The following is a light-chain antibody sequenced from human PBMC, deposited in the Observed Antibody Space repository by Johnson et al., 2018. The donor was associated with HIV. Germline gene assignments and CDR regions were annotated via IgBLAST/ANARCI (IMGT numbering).Light chain of an antibody. CDR2: ETN. CDR3: GTWDSGLSGGLYL. V-gene: IGLV1-51*02. Sequence: QSVLTQPPSVSAAPGQKVTISCSGSSSNIGNNYVSWYQQLPGTAPKLLIYETNKRPSGIPDRFSGSKSGTSATLGITGLQTGDEADYYCGTWDSGLSGGLYLFGTGTKVTVL. CDR1: SSNIGNNY. J-gene: IGLJ1*01.